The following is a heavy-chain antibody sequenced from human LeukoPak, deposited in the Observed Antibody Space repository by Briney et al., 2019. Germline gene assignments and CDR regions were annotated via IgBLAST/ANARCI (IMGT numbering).Heavy chain of an antibody. V-gene: IGHV4-59*01. CDR3: ARTKASYFDY. J-gene: IGHJ4*02. D-gene: IGHD2-21*01. Sequence: SETLSLTWTVTGGSITSYSWSWIRQPPGTGLEWIGYIHYSGSTNYNPSLKSRVTISLDTPENQFSLKVSSVTAADTAVYYCARTKASYFDYWGQGTLVTVSS. CDR1: GGSITSYS. CDR2: IHYSGST.